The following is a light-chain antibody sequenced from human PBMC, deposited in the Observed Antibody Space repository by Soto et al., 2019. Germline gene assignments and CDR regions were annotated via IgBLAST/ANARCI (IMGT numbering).Light chain of an antibody. CDR1: QSVTGTN. CDR3: QQYGSSGT. CDR2: GAS. V-gene: IGKV3-20*01. Sequence: EIVLTQKQGTLSLSPGEGATLSCRASQSVTGTNLAWYQQKPGQAPRLLIYGASNRATGIPDRFSGSGSGTDFTLTISRLEPEDFAVYYCQQYGSSGTFGQGTKVDIK. J-gene: IGKJ1*01.